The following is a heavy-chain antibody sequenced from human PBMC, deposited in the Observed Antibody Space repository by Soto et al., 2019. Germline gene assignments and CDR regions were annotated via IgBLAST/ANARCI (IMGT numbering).Heavy chain of an antibody. D-gene: IGHD6-13*01. V-gene: IGHV3-53*02. J-gene: IGHJ4*02. CDR1: GFTVSGNY. Sequence: EVQLVETGGGLIQPGGSLRLSCAASGFTVSGNYMSWVRQAPGKGLAWVSVIYNGGGTYYADSVKGRFTISRDNSKNTLYLQMNSRRAEDTAVYYGASTRGSNYDYWGQGTLVTVSS. CDR3: ASTRGSNYDY. CDR2: IYNGGGT.